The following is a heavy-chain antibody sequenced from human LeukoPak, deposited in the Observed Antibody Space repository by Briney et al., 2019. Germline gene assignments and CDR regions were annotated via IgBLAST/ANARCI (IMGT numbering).Heavy chain of an antibody. CDR3: AKTSGGNY. CDR1: GFTFSNYA. D-gene: IGHD2-15*01. V-gene: IGHV3-23*01. J-gene: IGHJ4*02. CDR2: ISTSGGST. Sequence: GGSLRLSGAASGFTFSNYAMSWVRQAPGKGLEWVSAISTSGGSTYYADSVKGRFAISRDNSKNTLYLQMNSLRAEDTAIYYCAKTSGGNYWGQGTLVTVSS.